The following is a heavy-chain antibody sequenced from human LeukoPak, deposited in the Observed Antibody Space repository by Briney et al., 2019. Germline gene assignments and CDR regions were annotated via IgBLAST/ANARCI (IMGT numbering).Heavy chain of an antibody. D-gene: IGHD4-23*01. J-gene: IGHJ3*02. CDR2: INPNSGGT. CDR3: ARDAYGGNSETGAFDI. Sequence: ASVKVSCKASGYTFTGYYMHWVRQAPGQGLEWMGWINPNSGGTNYAQKFQGRVTMTRDTSISTAYMELSRLRSDDTAVYYCARDAYGGNSETGAFDIWGQGTMVTVSS. CDR1: GYTFTGYY. V-gene: IGHV1-2*02.